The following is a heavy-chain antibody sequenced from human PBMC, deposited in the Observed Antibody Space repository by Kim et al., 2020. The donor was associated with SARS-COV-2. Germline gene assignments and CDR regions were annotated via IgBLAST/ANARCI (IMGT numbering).Heavy chain of an antibody. J-gene: IGHJ5*02. CDR2: ISAYNGNT. CDR3: ARVWVALRITMVRGAFNWFDP. Sequence: ASVKVSCKASGYTFTSYGISWVRQAPGQGLEWMGWISAYNGNTNYAQKLQGRVTMTTDTSTSTAYMELRSLRSDDTAVYYCARVWVALRITMVRGAFNWFDPWGQGTLVTVSS. D-gene: IGHD3-10*01. V-gene: IGHV1-18*04. CDR1: GYTFTSYG.